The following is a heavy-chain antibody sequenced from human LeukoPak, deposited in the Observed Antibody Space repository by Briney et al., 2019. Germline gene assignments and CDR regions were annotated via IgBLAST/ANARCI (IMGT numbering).Heavy chain of an antibody. V-gene: IGHV3-7*01. D-gene: IGHD2-15*01. CDR1: GFTFSSYW. J-gene: IGHJ4*02. CDR3: ARPRGYCSGGSCRYYFDY. CDR2: IKQDGSEK. Sequence: GGSLRLSCAASGFTFSSYWMSWVRQAPGKGLEWVANIKQDGSEKYYVDSVKGRFTISRDNAKNSLYLQMNSLRAEDTAVYYRARPRGYCSGGSCRYYFDYWGQGTLVTVSS.